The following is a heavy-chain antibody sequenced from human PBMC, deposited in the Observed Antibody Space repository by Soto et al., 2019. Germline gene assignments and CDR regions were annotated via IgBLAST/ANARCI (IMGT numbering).Heavy chain of an antibody. V-gene: IGHV4-31*03. J-gene: IGHJ6*02. Sequence: SETLSLTCTVSGGSISSGGYYWSWIRQHPGKGLEWIGYIYYSGSTYYNPSLKSRVTISVDTSKNQFSLKLSSVTAADTAVYYCARESRIQFHYYYGMDVWGQGTTVTVSS. CDR3: ARESRIQFHYYYGMDV. D-gene: IGHD2-15*01. CDR2: IYYSGST. CDR1: GGSISSGGYY.